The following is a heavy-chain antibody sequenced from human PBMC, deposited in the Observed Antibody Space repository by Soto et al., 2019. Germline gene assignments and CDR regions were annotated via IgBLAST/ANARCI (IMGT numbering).Heavy chain of an antibody. V-gene: IGHV3-23*01. CDR1: GFTFSTYA. CDR2: LSGSGGST. CDR3: ARDVNPSY. J-gene: IGHJ1*01. Sequence: WGSLRLSCAASGFTFSTYAMTWVRQAPGKGLEWVSTLSGSGGSTYYADSVKGRFTISRDNSKNTVYLQMNSLRAEDTAVYYCARDVNPSYCGHGTLVTVSS.